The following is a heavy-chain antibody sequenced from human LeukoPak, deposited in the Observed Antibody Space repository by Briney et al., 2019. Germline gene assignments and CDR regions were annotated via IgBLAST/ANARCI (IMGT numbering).Heavy chain of an antibody. CDR1: GYTFTGYY. Sequence: ASVKVSCKASGYTFTGYYMHWVRQAPGQGLEWMGWINPNSGGTNYAQKFQGRVTMTRDTSISTAYMELSRLRSEDTAVYYCARGLTDYGDDTPRWDYYYYYMDVWGKGTTVTVSS. CDR2: INPNSGGT. D-gene: IGHD4-17*01. J-gene: IGHJ6*03. CDR3: ARGLTDYGDDTPRWDYYYYYMDV. V-gene: IGHV1-2*02.